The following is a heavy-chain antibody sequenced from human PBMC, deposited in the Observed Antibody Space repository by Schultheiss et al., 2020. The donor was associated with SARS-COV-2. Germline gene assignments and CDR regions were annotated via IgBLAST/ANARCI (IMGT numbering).Heavy chain of an antibody. V-gene: IGHV4-30-2*01. D-gene: IGHD2-21*02. Sequence: SETLSLTCAVSGGSISGGPYSWSWIRQPPGKGLEWIGHINHGGSTYYNPSLKSRVTISVDTSKNQFSLKLSSVTAADTAVYYCARGGVTSAYYYYYMDVWGKGTTVTVSS. CDR1: GGSISGGPYS. CDR2: INHGGST. J-gene: IGHJ6*03. CDR3: ARGGVTSAYYYYYMDV.